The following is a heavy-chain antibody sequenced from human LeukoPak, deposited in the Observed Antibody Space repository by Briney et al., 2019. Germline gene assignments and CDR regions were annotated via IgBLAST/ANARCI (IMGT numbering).Heavy chain of an antibody. Sequence: GGSLRLSCAASAFTFSSYGMHWVRQAPGKGLEWVAFIRYDGSNKYYADSVKGRFTISRDNSKNTLYLQMNSLRAEDTAVYYCAREGGDYYGMDVWGQGTTVTVSS. J-gene: IGHJ6*02. CDR3: AREGGDYYGMDV. V-gene: IGHV3-30*02. CDR2: IRYDGSNK. CDR1: AFTFSSYG. D-gene: IGHD1-26*01.